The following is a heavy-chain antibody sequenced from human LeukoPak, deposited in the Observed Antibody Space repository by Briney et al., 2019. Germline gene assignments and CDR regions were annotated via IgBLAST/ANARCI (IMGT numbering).Heavy chain of an antibody. J-gene: IGHJ5*02. CDR2: MNPNSGNT. V-gene: IGHV1-8*02. Sequence: ASVKVSCKASGYTFTGYYMHWVRQAPGQGLEWMGWMNPNSGNTGYAQKFQGRVTMTRNTSISTAYMELSSLRSEDTAVYYCARGLSPGGGSGWFDPWGQGTLVTVSS. CDR1: GYTFTGYY. D-gene: IGHD3-16*01. CDR3: ARGLSPGGGSGWFDP.